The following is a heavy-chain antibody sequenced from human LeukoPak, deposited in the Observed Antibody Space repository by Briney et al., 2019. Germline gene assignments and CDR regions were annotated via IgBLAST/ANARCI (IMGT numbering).Heavy chain of an antibody. CDR1: GGTFSSYA. CDR2: IIPISGTA. D-gene: IGHD1-20*01. CDR3: ARVPGPYNWKADI. Sequence: ASVKVSCKASGGTFSSYAISWVRQARGQGLKWMGGIIPISGTANYAQQFQGRDTITADESPSTAYMELSSLRSEDTAVYYCARVPGPYNWKADIWGQGTMVTVSS. V-gene: IGHV1-69*13. J-gene: IGHJ3*02.